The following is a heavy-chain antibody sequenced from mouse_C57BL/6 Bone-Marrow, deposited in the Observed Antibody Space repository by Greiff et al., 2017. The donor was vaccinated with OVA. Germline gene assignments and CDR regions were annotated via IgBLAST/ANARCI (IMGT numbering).Heavy chain of an antibody. J-gene: IGHJ3*01. V-gene: IGHV1-69*01. D-gene: IGHD2-4*01. CDR1: GYTFTSYW. CDR2: IDPSDSYT. Sequence: QVQLQQPGAELVMPGASVKLSCKASGYTFTSYWMHWVKQRPGQGLEWIGEIDPSDSYTNYNQKFKGKSTLTVDKSSSTAYMQLSSLTSEDSAVYYCARREGLRRGSFAYWGQGTLVTVSA. CDR3: ARREGLRRGSFAY.